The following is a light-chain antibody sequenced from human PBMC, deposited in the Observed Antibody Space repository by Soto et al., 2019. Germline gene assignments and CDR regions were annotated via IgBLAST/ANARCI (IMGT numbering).Light chain of an antibody. V-gene: IGLV1-47*01. CDR3: AAWDDSLSGSYV. CDR1: SSNIGSNY. J-gene: IGLJ1*01. CDR2: RNN. Sequence: SVLAQPPSAPGTPRQGGTLSCSGNSSNIGSNYVYWYQQLPGTAPKLLIYRNNQRPSGVPDRFSGSKSGTSASLAISGLRSEDEADYYCAAWDDSLSGSYVFGTGTKVTVL.